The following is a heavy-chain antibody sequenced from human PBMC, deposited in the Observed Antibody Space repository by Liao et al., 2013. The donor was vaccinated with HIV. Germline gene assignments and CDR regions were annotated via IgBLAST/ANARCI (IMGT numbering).Heavy chain of an antibody. J-gene: IGHJ2*01. Sequence: QVQLQESGPGLVKPSETLSLTCTVSGTSISGYYWSWIRQPAGEGLDFIGHIFTTGTTSYNPSLNSRVTMSIDTSKKQFTLKLTSVTAADTAVYYCAREGYYYNGGLQNTGYFVSLGPVGTLGHCLL. V-gene: IGHV4-4*07. CDR2: IFTTGTT. D-gene: IGHD3-10*01. CDR1: GTSISGYY. CDR3: AREGYYYNGGLQNTGYFVS.